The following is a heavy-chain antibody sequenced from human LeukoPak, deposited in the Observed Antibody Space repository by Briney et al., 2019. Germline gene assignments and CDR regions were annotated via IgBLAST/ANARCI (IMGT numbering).Heavy chain of an antibody. V-gene: IGHV4-30-4*08. J-gene: IGHJ4*02. CDR2: IYYSGST. CDR1: GGSISSGDYY. CDR3: ARYYCRGTACYYFDY. D-gene: IGHD2-2*01. Sequence: SQTLSLTCTVSGGSISSGDYYWSWIRQPPGKGLEWIGYIYYSGSTYYNPSLKSRITISLDTSKNPFSLKLSSVTATDTAVYYCARYYCRGTACYYFDYWGQGTLVTVSS.